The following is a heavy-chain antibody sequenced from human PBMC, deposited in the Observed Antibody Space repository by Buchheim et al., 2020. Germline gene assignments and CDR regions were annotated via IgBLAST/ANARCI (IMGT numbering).Heavy chain of an antibody. CDR3: ARDPHSSGYYSYYYYGMDV. V-gene: IGHV3-7*04. Sequence: VQLVESGGGLVQPGGSLRLSCAASGFTFSSYWMSWVRQAPGKGLEWVANIKQDGSEKYYVDSVKGRFTIPRDNAKNSLYLQMNSLRAEDTAVYYCARDPHSSGYYSYYYYGMDVWGQGTT. CDR2: IKQDGSEK. CDR1: GFTFSSYW. J-gene: IGHJ6*02. D-gene: IGHD3-22*01.